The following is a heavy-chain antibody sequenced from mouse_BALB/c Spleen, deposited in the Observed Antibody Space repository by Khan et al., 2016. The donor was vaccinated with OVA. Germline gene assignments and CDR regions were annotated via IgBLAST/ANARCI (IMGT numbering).Heavy chain of an antibody. Sequence: VQLKESGPGLVKPSQSLSLTCTVTGYSITSGYGWNWIRQFPGNKLEWMGYISYSGSTNYNPSLKSRISITRDTSKNQFFLQLNSVTTEDTATXYCARTARIQYWCQGTTLTVSS. CDR1: GYSITSGYG. CDR3: ARTARIQY. D-gene: IGHD1-2*01. V-gene: IGHV3-2*02. J-gene: IGHJ2*01. CDR2: ISYSGST.